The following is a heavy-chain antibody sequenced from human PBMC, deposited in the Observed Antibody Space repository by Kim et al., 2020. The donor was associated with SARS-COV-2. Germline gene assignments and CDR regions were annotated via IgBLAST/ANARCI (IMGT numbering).Heavy chain of an antibody. V-gene: IGHV3-74*01. CDR2: ISPDGRSI. D-gene: IGHD1-1*01. J-gene: IGHJ4*02. CDR1: GFSFSNYW. CDR3: VRHPGKGENGFDF. Sequence: GGSLRLSCAASGFSFSNYWMNWILQAPGKGLLWVSRISPDGRSISYADSVKGRFTISRDNAKNTLYLEMNNLRAEDTAVYHCVRHPGKGENGFDFLGQGTLVTVSS.